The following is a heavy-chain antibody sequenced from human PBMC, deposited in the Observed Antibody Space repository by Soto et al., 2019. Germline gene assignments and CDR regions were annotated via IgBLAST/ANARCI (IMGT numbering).Heavy chain of an antibody. CDR2: INPNGGST. CDR1: ADTFTSYY. Sequence: AASVKVSCKAPADTFTSYYIHWVRQAPGHGLEWMGIINPNGGSTRFAQTFQGRITMTTDTSTSTAYMELSSLRSEDTAVYYCAAVDMTTVVTSQLGFDPWGQGTLVTVSS. J-gene: IGHJ5*02. CDR3: AAVDMTTVVTSQLGFDP. D-gene: IGHD4-17*01. V-gene: IGHV1-46*01.